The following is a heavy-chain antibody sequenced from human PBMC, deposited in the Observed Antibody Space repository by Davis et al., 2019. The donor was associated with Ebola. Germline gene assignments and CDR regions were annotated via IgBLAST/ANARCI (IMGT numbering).Heavy chain of an antibody. CDR2: IYHSGST. V-gene: IGHV4-4*02. J-gene: IGHJ5*02. CDR1: GVSISSSNR. CDR3: ARGVVYCSGGSCYGNWFDP. Sequence: SETLSLTCAVSGVSISSSNRWSWVRQPPGKGLEWIGEIYHSGSTNYNPSLKSRVTISLDKSKNQFSLKLSSVTAADTAVYYCARGVVYCSGGSCYGNWFDPWGQGTLVTVSS. D-gene: IGHD2-15*01.